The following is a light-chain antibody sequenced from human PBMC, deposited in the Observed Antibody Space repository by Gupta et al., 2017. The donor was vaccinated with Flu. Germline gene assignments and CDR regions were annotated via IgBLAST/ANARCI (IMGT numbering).Light chain of an antibody. J-gene: IGKJ5*01. CDR2: RAS. CDR3: QQYNNWPPSIT. V-gene: IGKV3-15*01. CDR1: QSVSNN. Sequence: EIVMTQSPATLSVSPGERAALPCRASQSVSNNLAWYQQKPGQAPRLLMFRASTRATGIPARFSGSGSGTEFTITISSLQSEEFAVYYCQQYNNWPPSITFGQGTRLEIK.